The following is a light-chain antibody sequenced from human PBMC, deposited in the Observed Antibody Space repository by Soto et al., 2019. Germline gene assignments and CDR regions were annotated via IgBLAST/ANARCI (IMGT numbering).Light chain of an antibody. CDR1: QTNSSRY. J-gene: IGKJ1*01. Sequence: PGERATLSCRASQTNSSRYLTWYQQKSGQVPRLLIYGASSRATGIPDRFSGSGSGTDFTLTISRLEPEDVAVYYCHHSGNSHGTFGQGTKVEIK. V-gene: IGKV3-20*01. CDR2: GAS. CDR3: HHSGNSHGT.